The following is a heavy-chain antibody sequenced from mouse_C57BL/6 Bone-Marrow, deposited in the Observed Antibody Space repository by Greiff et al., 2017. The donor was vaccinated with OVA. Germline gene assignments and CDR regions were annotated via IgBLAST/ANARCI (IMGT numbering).Heavy chain of an antibody. CDR1: GYTFTSYW. CDR3: ARPAYYSNYVDY. Sequence: VQLQQPGAELVRPGPSVKLSCKASGYTFTSYWMHWVKQRPGQGLEWIGVIDPSDSYTNYNQKFKGKATLTVDTSSSTAYMQLSSLTSEDSAVYYCARPAYYSNYVDYWGQGTTLTVSS. CDR2: IDPSDSYT. V-gene: IGHV1-59*01. J-gene: IGHJ2*01. D-gene: IGHD2-5*01.